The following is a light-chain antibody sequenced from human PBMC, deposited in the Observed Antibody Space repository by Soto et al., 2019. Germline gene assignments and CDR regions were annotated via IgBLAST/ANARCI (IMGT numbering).Light chain of an antibody. Sequence: QSALTQPASVSGSPGQSITISCTGSSSDVGAYNFVSWYQQHPGKVPRLMIFDVSSRPSGVSDRFSGSKSGNTASLTISGLQTEKEGNYYGTSYTSSSTHVFGSGTKLTVI. V-gene: IGLV2-14*03. CDR2: DVS. CDR3: TSYTSSSTHV. CDR1: SSDVGAYNF. J-gene: IGLJ1*01.